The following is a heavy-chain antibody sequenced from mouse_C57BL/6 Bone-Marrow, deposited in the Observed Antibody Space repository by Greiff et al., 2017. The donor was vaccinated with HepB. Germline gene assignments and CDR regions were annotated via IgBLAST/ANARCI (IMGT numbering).Heavy chain of an antibody. V-gene: IGHV1-82*01. CDR2: IYPGDGDT. CDR1: GYAFSSSW. Sequence: QVQLQQSGPELVKPGASVKISCKASGYAFSSSWMNWVKQRPGKGLEWIGRIYPGDGDTNYNGKFKGKATLTADKSSSTAFMQRSSLTSEDSAVYCCTRSGPLTGSFDYWGQGTTLTVSS. J-gene: IGHJ2*01. CDR3: TRSGPLTGSFDY. D-gene: IGHD4-1*01.